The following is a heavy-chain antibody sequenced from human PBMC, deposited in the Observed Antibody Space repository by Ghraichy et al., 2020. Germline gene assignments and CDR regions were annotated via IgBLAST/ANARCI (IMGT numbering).Heavy chain of an antibody. Sequence: GESLNISCAASGFIFRDYGMHWVRQAPGKGLEWVAAIWLDGSNINYADSVKGRFTITKDNSKNTLSLQMNNLRVGDTALYYCATSISGEDFEYWGQGTRVTVSS. D-gene: IGHD3-10*01. V-gene: IGHV3-33*03. CDR2: IWLDGSNI. CDR3: ATSISGEDFEY. J-gene: IGHJ4*02. CDR1: GFIFRDYG.